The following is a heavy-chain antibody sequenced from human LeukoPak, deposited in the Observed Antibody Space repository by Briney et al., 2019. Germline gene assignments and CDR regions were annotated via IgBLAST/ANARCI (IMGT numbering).Heavy chain of an antibody. V-gene: IGHV4-34*01. CDR2: INHSGST. CDR1: GGSFSGYY. Sequence: SETLSLTCAVYGGSFSGYYWSWIRQPPGKGLEWIGEINHSGSTNYNPSLKSRVTIPVDTSKNQFSLKLSSVTAADTAVYYCARSPGYSSSWSPYFDYWGQGTLVTVSS. D-gene: IGHD6-13*01. CDR3: ARSPGYSSSWSPYFDY. J-gene: IGHJ4*02.